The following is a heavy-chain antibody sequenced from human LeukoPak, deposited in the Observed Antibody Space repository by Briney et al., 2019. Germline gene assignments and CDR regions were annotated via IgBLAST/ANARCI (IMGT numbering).Heavy chain of an antibody. Sequence: GESLQISCKGSGYSYTSYWIGWVRQLPGKGLEWMGIIYPGDSDTRYSPSFQGQVTISADKSISTAYLQWSSLKASDTAMYYCARHRDVAFDYWGQGTLVTVSS. D-gene: IGHD5-24*01. CDR1: GYSYTSYW. J-gene: IGHJ4*02. CDR3: ARHRDVAFDY. V-gene: IGHV5-51*01. CDR2: IYPGDSDT.